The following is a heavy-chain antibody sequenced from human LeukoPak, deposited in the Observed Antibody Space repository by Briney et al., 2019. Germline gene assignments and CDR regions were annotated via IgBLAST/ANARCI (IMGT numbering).Heavy chain of an antibody. CDR3: AKPTRGYCSSTSCPMGGNYFDY. V-gene: IGHV3-23*01. Sequence: GGSLRLSCAASGFTFSDYYINWIRQAPGKGLEWVSAISGSGGSTYYADSVKGRFTISRDNSKNTLYLQMNSLRAEDTAVYYCAKPTRGYCSSTSCPMGGNYFDYWGQGTLVTVSS. CDR1: GFTFSDYY. D-gene: IGHD2-2*01. CDR2: ISGSGGST. J-gene: IGHJ4*02.